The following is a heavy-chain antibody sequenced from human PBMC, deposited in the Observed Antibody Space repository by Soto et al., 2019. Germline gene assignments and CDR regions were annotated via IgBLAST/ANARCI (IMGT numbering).Heavy chain of an antibody. CDR3: ARDMGQLVTYYYYGMEV. CDR1: GYTFTSYG. V-gene: IGHV1-18*04. J-gene: IGHJ6*01. Sequence: ASVKVSCKASGYTFTSYGISWVRQAPGQGLEWMGWISAYNGNTNYAQKLQGRVTMTTDTSTSTAYMELRSLRSDDTAVYYCARDMGQLVTYYYYGMEVWGQGTTVIVSS. CDR2: ISAYNGNT. D-gene: IGHD6-6*01.